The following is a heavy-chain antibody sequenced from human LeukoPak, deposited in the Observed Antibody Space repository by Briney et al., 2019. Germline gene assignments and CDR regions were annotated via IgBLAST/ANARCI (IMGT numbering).Heavy chain of an antibody. CDR1: GGSISSSNW. V-gene: IGHV4-4*02. D-gene: IGHD5-18*01. CDR3: ARGDGGYSYGNFDY. Sequence: KPSGTLSLTCDVSGGSISSSNWWSWVRQPPGKGLEWIGEIYHSGSTNYNPSLKSRVTISVDKSKNQFSLKLNSVTAADTAVYYCARGDGGYSYGNFDYWGQGTLVTVSS. CDR2: IYHSGST. J-gene: IGHJ4*02.